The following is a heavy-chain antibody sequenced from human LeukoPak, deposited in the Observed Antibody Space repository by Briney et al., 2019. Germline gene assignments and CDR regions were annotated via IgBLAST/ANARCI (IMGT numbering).Heavy chain of an antibody. CDR3: ARVRGYSGYESVRFDP. D-gene: IGHD5-12*01. CDR1: GGSISSYY. J-gene: IGHJ5*02. CDR2: LYYSGST. Sequence: SETLSLTCTVSGGSISSYYWSWIRQPPGKGLEWIGYLYYSGSTNYNPSLKSRVTISVDTSKNQFSLKLSSVTAADTAVYYCARVRGYSGYESVRFDPWGQGTLVTVSS. V-gene: IGHV4-59*12.